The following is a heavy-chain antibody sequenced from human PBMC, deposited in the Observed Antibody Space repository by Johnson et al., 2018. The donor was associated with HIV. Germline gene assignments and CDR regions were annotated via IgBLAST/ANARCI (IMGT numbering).Heavy chain of an antibody. CDR3: AKDLSSGWYHAFDI. CDR2: IRYDGSNK. D-gene: IGHD6-19*01. Sequence: QLAESGGGVVQPGGSLRLFCAASGFTFSSYGMHWVRQAPGKGLEWVAFIRYDGSNKYYADSVKGRFTISRDNSKNTLYLQMNSLRAEDTAVYYCAKDLSSGWYHAFDIWGQGTMVTVSS. J-gene: IGHJ3*02. CDR1: GFTFSSYG. V-gene: IGHV3-30*02.